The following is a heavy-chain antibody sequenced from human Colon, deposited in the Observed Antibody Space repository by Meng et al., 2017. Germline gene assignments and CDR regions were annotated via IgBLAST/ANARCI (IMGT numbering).Heavy chain of an antibody. CDR2: ISTTGSIA. V-gene: IGHV3-11*01. D-gene: IGHD3-22*01. CDR3: ATTGSRSSGS. J-gene: IGHJ4*02. Sequence: VKLVEFGGGVVKPGGSLRLSCAASGFIFSDYYMAWIRQTPGKGLEWVSYISTTGSIAYYADSVKGRFTISRDNAKNSVYLQMNSLRAEDTAVYYCATTGSRSSGSWGQGTLVTVSS. CDR1: GFIFSDYY.